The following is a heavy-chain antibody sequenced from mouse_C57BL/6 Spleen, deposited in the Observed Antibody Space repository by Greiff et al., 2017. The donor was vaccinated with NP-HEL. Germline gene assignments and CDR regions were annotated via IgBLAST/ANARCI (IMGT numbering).Heavy chain of an antibody. CDR1: GYTFTDYY. CDR2: IYPGSGNT. J-gene: IGHJ3*01. Sequence: VKLMESGAELVRPGASVKLSCKASGYTFTDYYINWVKQRPGQGLEWIARIYPGSGNTYYNEKFKGKATLTAEKSSSTAYMQLSSLTSEDSAVYFCARKGGSAWFAYWGQGTLVTVSA. CDR3: ARKGGSAWFAY. V-gene: IGHV1-76*01.